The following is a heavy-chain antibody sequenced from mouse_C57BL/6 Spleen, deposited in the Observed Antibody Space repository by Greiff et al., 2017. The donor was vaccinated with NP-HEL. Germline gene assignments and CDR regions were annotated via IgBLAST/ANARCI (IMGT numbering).Heavy chain of an antibody. CDR2: IYPGDGDT. J-gene: IGHJ2*01. CDR3: AREGMDY. V-gene: IGHV1-80*01. CDR1: GYAFSSYW. Sequence: LQQSGASVKISCKASGYAFSSYWMNWVKQRPGKGLEWIGQIYPGDGDTNYNGKFKGKATLTADKSSSTAYMQLSSLTSEDSAVYFCAREGMDYWGQGTTRTVSS.